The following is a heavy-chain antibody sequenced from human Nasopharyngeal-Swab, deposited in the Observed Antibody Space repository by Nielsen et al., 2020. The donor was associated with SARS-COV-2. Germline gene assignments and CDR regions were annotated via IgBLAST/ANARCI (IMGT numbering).Heavy chain of an antibody. D-gene: IGHD2-2*01. J-gene: IGHJ5*02. Sequence: SVKVSCQASGGTFSSYAINWVRQTPGQGLEWMGVIIPIFGTANYAQKFQGRVTITADESTSTVYMELSSLRSEDMAVYYCARGVVPAAMHGWFDPWGQGTLVTVSS. V-gene: IGHV1-69*13. CDR3: ARGVVPAAMHGWFDP. CDR2: IIPIFGTA. CDR1: GGTFSSYA.